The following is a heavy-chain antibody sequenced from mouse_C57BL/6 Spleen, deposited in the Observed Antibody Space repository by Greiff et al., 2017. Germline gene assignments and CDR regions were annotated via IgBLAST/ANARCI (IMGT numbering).Heavy chain of an antibody. CDR3: ARYCYGNYFYYYAMDY. CDR2: LRNKANGYTT. V-gene: IGHV7-3*01. Sequence: EVKLQESGGGLVQPGGSLSLSCAASGFTFTAYYMSWVRQPPGKALEWLGFLRNKANGYTTEYSAYVKGRFTISRDTSQSILYLQMKALRAEDSATYYCARYCYGNYFYYYAMDYWGQGTSVTVSS. CDR1: GFTFTAYY. D-gene: IGHD2-1*01. J-gene: IGHJ4*01.